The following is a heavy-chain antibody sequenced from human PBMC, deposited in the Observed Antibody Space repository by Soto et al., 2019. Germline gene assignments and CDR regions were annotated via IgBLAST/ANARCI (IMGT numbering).Heavy chain of an antibody. CDR2: IYYSGST. D-gene: IGHD3-10*01. V-gene: IGHV4-30-4*01. J-gene: IGHJ4*02. CDR1: GGSISSGDYY. Sequence: SETLSLTCTVSGGSISSGDYYWSWIRQPPGKGLEWIGYIYYSGSTYYNPSLKSRVTISVDTSKNQFSLKLSSVTAADTAVYYCARAADTILNYYFDYWGQGTLVTVSS. CDR3: ARAADTILNYYFDY.